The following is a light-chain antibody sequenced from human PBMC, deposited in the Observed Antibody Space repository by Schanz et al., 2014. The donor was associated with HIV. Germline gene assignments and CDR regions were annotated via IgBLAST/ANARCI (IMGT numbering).Light chain of an antibody. Sequence: QSALTQPASVSGSPGQSITISCTGANSDVGSYNLVSWYQQHPGKAPKLMIFEVSKRPSGISDRFSGSKSGNTASLTISGLQSEDEADYFCCSLAASLTRVFGTGTKVTVL. CDR2: EVS. CDR1: NSDVGSYNL. CDR3: CSLAASLTRV. V-gene: IGLV2-23*02. J-gene: IGLJ1*01.